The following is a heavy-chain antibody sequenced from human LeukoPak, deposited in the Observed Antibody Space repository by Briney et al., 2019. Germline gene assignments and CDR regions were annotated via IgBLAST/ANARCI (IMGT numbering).Heavy chain of an antibody. CDR2: VSAYNGNK. Sequence: ASVKVSCKASGYTFTNYGISWVRQAPGQGLDWMGWVSAYNGNKVYAQELQGRVTMTTDTSTSTAYMELRSLRSDDTAVYYCARDRWSSSSSEGALDIWGQGTMVTVSS. V-gene: IGHV1-18*01. CDR3: ARDRWSSSSSEGALDI. J-gene: IGHJ3*02. CDR1: GYTFTNYG. D-gene: IGHD6-6*01.